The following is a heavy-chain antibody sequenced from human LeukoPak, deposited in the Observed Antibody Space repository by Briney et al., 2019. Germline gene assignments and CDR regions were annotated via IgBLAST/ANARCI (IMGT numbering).Heavy chain of an antibody. CDR3: ARVLMTPHFDY. CDR1: GFTFSSDW. CDR2: IKQDGSEI. D-gene: IGHD3-16*01. J-gene: IGHJ4*02. Sequence: PGGSLRLSCAASGFTFSSDWMRWGRQAPGKGPEWVANIKQDGSEIYYVDSVKGRFTISRDNAKNSLYLQMNSLRVEDTAVYYCARVLMTPHFDYWGQGTLVTVSS. V-gene: IGHV3-7*01.